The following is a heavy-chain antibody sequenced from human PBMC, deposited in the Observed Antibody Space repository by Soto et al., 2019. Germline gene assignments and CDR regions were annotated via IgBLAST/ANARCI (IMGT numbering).Heavy chain of an antibody. V-gene: IGHV3-48*02. CDR2: ITSDEKTI. Sequence: EVQLVESGGGLVQPGGSLGLSCSASGFTFSIYSMNWVRQAPGKGLEWVSYITSDEKTIHYADSVKGRFTISRDNAKNSLYLQMTSLRDEDTAVYYCARSVEGHFDFWRQGTLVTVSS. D-gene: IGHD6-19*01. CDR3: ARSVEGHFDF. J-gene: IGHJ4*01. CDR1: GFTFSIYS.